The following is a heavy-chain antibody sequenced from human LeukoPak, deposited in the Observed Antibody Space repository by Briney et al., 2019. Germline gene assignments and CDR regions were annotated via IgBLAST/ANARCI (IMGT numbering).Heavy chain of an antibody. CDR3: ATTYYNILTGLS. Sequence: SVTVSCKASGGTLSSYAISWVRQAPGQGLEWMGGIIPIFGTANYAQKFQGRVTITADESTSTAYMELSSLRSEDTAVYYCATTYYNILTGLSWGQGTLVTVSS. CDR2: IIPIFGTA. CDR1: GGTLSSYA. D-gene: IGHD3-9*01. J-gene: IGHJ4*02. V-gene: IGHV1-69*13.